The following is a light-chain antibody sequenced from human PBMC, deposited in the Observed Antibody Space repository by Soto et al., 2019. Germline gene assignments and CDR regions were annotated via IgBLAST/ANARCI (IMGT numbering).Light chain of an antibody. CDR1: KLGDKY. CDR2: HNT. Sequence: SYELTQPPSVSVSPGQSASITCSGDKLGDKYACWYQQKPAQSPVLVIYHNTKRPSGIPERFSGSTSGNTATLTISGTQAMDEADYYCQAWDSSTVIFGVGTKLTVL. J-gene: IGLJ2*01. CDR3: QAWDSSTVI. V-gene: IGLV3-1*01.